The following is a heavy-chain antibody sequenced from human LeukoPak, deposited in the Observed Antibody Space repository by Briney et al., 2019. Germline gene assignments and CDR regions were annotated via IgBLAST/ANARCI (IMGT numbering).Heavy chain of an antibody. CDR3: AKDRGYFVVVPAAMIDY. CDR2: ISGSGGST. D-gene: IGHD2-2*01. Sequence: QAGGSLRLSCAASGFTFSSYAMSWVRQAPGKGLEWVSAISGSGGSTYYADSVKGRFTISRDNSKNTLYLQMNSLRAEDTAVYYCAKDRGYFVVVPAAMIDYWGQGTLVTVSS. V-gene: IGHV3-23*01. J-gene: IGHJ4*02. CDR1: GFTFSSYA.